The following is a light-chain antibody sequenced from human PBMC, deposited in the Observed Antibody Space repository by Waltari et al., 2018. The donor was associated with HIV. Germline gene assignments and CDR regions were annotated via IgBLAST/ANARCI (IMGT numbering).Light chain of an antibody. Sequence: QSALTQPPSASGSPGQSVTLSCTGTSTDVGAYNYVTWYQQHSGEAPKLIIYEVTKRPSGVPDRFSGSKSGNTASLTVSGLQAEDEADFYCSSYAGSTVIFGGGTKLTVL. CDR2: EVT. J-gene: IGLJ2*01. CDR3: SSYAGSTVI. CDR1: STDVGAYNY. V-gene: IGLV2-8*01.